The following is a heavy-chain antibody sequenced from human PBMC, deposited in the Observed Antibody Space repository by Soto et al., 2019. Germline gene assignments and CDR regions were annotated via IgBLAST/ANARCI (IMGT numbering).Heavy chain of an antibody. D-gene: IGHD7-27*01. CDR3: ARGPSGDKVDY. V-gene: IGHV4-39*01. CDR2: IYYSGST. J-gene: IGHJ4*02. Sequence: PSETLSLTCTVSGGSISSSTYYWGWLRQPPGKGLEWIGSIYYSGSTYYNPSLKSRVTISVDTSNNQFSLKLSSVSAADTAVYYCARGPSGDKVDYWGQGTLVTVSS. CDR1: GGSISSSTYY.